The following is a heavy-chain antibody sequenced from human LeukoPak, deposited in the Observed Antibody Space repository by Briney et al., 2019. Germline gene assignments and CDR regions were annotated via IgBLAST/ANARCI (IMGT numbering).Heavy chain of an antibody. V-gene: IGHV4-61*02. J-gene: IGHJ6*03. CDR2: IYTSGST. CDR3: ARVGDDFWSGYSINPMDV. D-gene: IGHD3-3*01. Sequence: PSETLSLTCSVSGGSISSGSYYWSWIRQPAGKGLEWIGRIYTSGSTNYNPSLKSRVTMSVDTSKNQFSLKLSSVTAADTAVYYCARVGDDFWSGYSINPMDVWGKGTTVTVSS. CDR1: GGSISSGSYY.